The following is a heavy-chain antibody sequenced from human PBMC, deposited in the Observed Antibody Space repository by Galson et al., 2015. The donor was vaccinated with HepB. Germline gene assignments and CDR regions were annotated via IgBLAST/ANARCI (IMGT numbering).Heavy chain of an antibody. V-gene: IGHV3-33*06. J-gene: IGHJ3*01. CDR3: AKNDADGFDV. CDR1: GFVFSPSG. CDR2: IWFDGGDK. Sequence: SLRLSCAASGFVFSPSGMHWVRQAPGKGLEWVSVIWFDGGDKFYADSVKGRFTISRDNSKNMLFLQMNSPRVEDTGVYYCAKNDADGFDVWGHGTIVIVSS. D-gene: IGHD1-1*01.